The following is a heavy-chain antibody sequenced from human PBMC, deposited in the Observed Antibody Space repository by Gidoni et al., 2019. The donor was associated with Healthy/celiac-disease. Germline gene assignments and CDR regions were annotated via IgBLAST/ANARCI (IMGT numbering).Heavy chain of an antibody. CDR3: ARDYVATTNNNWFDP. Sequence: QVQLLESGGCVDQPGRSLGLSCAASGFTFSSYGMHWVRQAPGKGLAGVAVIWYDGSNKYYADSVKGRLTISRDNSKNTLYLQMNSLRVEDTAVYYCARDYVATTNNNWFDPWGQGTLVTVSS. CDR1: GFTFSSYG. V-gene: IGHV3-33*01. J-gene: IGHJ5*02. CDR2: IWYDGSNK. D-gene: IGHD5-12*01.